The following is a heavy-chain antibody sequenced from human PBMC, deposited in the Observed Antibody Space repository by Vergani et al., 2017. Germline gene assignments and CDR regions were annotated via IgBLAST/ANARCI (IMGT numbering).Heavy chain of an antibody. CDR3: ASIARAPTRRNPPPDY. D-gene: IGHD3-16*02. CDR2: IYTSGNT. CDR1: GGSISSGSYY. J-gene: IGHJ4*02. Sequence: QVQLQESGPGLVEPSQTLSLTCTVSGGSISSGSYYWNWIRQPAEKELEWIGRIYTSGNTNYNPSLKSRVTMSVDTSKNQFSLKLRSLTAADSALYFCASIARAPTRRNPPPDYWGQGILVTVSS. V-gene: IGHV4-61*02.